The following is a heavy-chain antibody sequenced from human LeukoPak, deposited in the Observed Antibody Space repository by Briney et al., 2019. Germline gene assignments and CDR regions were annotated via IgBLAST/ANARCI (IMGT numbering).Heavy chain of an antibody. V-gene: IGHV1-18*01. D-gene: IGHD5-18*01. CDR2: ISAYNGNT. CDR1: GYTFTSYG. Sequence: ASVKVSCKASGYTFTSYGISWVRQAPGQGLEWMGWISAYNGNTNYAQKLQGRVTMTTDTSTSTAYMELRSLRSDDTAVYYCARDPREYSYGPRLDYWGQGTLVTVSS. J-gene: IGHJ4*02. CDR3: ARDPREYSYGPRLDY.